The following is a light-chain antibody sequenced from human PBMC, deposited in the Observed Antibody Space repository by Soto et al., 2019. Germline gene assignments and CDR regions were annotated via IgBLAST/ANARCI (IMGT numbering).Light chain of an antibody. Sequence: QSVLTQPPSVSGAPGQRVTISCTGSSSNIGAAYHVHWYQQLPGTAPKLLIYGNSNRPSGVPHRFSGSKSGTSASLAITGLQAEDEADYYCQSYDSSLSGSVFGGGTKLTVL. CDR2: GNS. J-gene: IGLJ3*02. CDR3: QSYDSSLSGSV. V-gene: IGLV1-40*01. CDR1: SSNIGAAYH.